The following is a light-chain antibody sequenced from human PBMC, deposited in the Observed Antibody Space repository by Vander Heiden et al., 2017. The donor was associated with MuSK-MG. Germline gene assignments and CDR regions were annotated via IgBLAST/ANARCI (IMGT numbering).Light chain of an antibody. CDR3: QQRSNSIT. CDR2: DAS. CDR1: QSVSRN. Sequence: EIVLTQSPATLSLSPGERATLSCRASQSVSRNLAWYQQKPGQAPRLVISDASNRPNGIPDRFSGSGYGTDFTLTSSSREHEDFAVYYWQQRSNSITFGGGTKVEIK. V-gene: IGKV3-11*01. J-gene: IGKJ4*01.